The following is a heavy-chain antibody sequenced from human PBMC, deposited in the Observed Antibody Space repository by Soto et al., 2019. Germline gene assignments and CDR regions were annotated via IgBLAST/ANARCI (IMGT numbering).Heavy chain of an antibody. V-gene: IGHV3-7*01. CDR1: GFTFSGYW. CDR2: IKQDGSEK. D-gene: IGHD2-2*01. Sequence: GGSLRLSCAASGFTFSGYWMSWVRQAPGKGLEWVANIKQDGSEKYYVDSVKGRFTISRDNAKNSLYLLMNSLRAEDTAVYYCAKNNRYCSSTKCFVFDYWGQGTLVTVAS. CDR3: AKNNRYCSSTKCFVFDY. J-gene: IGHJ4*02.